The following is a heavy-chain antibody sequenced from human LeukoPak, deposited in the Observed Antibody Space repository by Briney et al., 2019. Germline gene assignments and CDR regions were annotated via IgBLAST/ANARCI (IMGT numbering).Heavy chain of an antibody. D-gene: IGHD3-10*01. V-gene: IGHV3-23*01. CDR3: ARDGYYYGSGSYYRPLDY. J-gene: IGHJ4*02. CDR2: ISGSGGST. CDR1: GFTFSNYA. Sequence: GGSLRLSCAASGFTFSNYAMSWVRQAPGKGLEWVSAISGSGGSTYYADSVKGRFTISRDNAKNSLYLQMNSLRAEDTAVYYCARDGYYYGSGSYYRPLDYWGQGTLVTVSS.